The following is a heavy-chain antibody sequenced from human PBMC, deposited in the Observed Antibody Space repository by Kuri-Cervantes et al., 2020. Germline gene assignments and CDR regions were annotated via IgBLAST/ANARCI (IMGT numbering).Heavy chain of an antibody. V-gene: IGHV5-51*01. CDR3: ARHAYYYDSSGYYIFDY. CDR2: IYPGDSDT. Sequence: GESLKISCKGSGYSFTSYWIGWVRQMPGKGLEWMGIIYPGDSDTRYSPSFQGRVTISADKSISTAYLQWSSLKASDTAMYYCARHAYYYDSSGYYIFDYWGQGTLVTVSS. D-gene: IGHD3-22*01. J-gene: IGHJ4*02. CDR1: GYSFTSYW.